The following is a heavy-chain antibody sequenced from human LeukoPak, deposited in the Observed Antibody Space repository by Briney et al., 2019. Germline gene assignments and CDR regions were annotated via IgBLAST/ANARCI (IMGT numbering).Heavy chain of an antibody. D-gene: IGHD1-26*01. CDR3: AKDQRWESPHYLDS. V-gene: IGHV3-30-3*01. CDR2: ISYDGDDGSNI. CDR1: GFTFRSYA. Sequence: PGGSLRLSCAASGFTFRSYAMHWVRQAPGKGLEWVAVISYDGDDGSNIYYADSVRGRFTISRDNSKNTLYVQMNSLRDEDTAVYYCAKDQRWESPHYLDSWGQGTLVTVSS. J-gene: IGHJ4*02.